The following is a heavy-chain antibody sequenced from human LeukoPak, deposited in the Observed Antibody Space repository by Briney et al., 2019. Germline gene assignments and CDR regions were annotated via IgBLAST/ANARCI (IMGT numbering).Heavy chain of an antibody. J-gene: IGHJ3*02. CDR3: ARLRETFDAFDI. CDR1: GGSFSGYY. CDR2: INHSGST. V-gene: IGHV4-34*01. Sequence: SETLSLTCAIYGGSFSGYYWSWIRQPPGKGLKWIGEINHSGSTNYNPSLKSRVTISVDTSKNQFSLKLSSVTAADTAVYYCARLRETFDAFDIWGQGTMVTVSS.